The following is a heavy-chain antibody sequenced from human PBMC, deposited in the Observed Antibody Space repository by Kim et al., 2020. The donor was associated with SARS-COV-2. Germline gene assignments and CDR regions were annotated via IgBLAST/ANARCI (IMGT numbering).Heavy chain of an antibody. CDR1: GFTFSDYL. D-gene: IGHD4-4*01. CDR3: ARETVMWQQRTIDF. J-gene: IGHJ4*02. CDR2: LTGRGENT. V-gene: IGHV3-23*01. Sequence: GGSLRLSCAASGFTFSDYLMSWVRQTPGTGLEWVSSLTGRGENTYYIESVRGRFTISRDNPKNTFYLQLNYLRADDTAVYYCARETVMWQQRTIDFWGQG.